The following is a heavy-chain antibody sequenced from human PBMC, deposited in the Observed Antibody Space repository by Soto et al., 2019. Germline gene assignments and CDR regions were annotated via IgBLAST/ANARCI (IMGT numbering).Heavy chain of an antibody. CDR1: GFTFSSYG. D-gene: IGHD2-15*01. CDR3: ARVGEDCSGGSCYYFDY. J-gene: IGHJ4*02. Sequence: QVQLVESGGGVVQPGRSLRLSCAASGFTFSSYGMHWVRQAPGKGLEWVAVIWYDGSNKYYADSVKGRFTISRDNSENTLYLQMNSLRAEDTAVYYCARVGEDCSGGSCYYFDYWGQGTLVTVSS. V-gene: IGHV3-33*01. CDR2: IWYDGSNK.